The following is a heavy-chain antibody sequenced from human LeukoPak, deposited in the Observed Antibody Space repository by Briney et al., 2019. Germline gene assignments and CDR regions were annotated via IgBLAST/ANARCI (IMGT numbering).Heavy chain of an antibody. CDR1: GGSISSHY. CDR3: ARGGPGGAAFDY. V-gene: IGHV4-59*11. CDR2: IYYSGST. Sequence: PSETLSLTCTVSGGSISSHYWSWIRQPPGKGLEWIGYIYYSGSTNYNPSPKSRVTISVDTSKNQFSLKLSSVTAADTAVYYCARGGPGGAAFDYWGQGTLVTVSS. D-gene: IGHD6-13*01. J-gene: IGHJ4*02.